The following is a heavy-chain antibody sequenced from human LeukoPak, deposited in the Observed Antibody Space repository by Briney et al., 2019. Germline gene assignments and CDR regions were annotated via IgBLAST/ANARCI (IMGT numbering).Heavy chain of an antibody. D-gene: IGHD1-1*01. CDR2: INHSGGT. J-gene: IGHJ6*02. Sequence: SETLSLTCAVYGGFFSDFYWSWIRQTPGKGLEWIGEINHSGGTNYNPSLKSRVIISVDTSKSQFSLKLSSVTAADAALYYCARGGTTGPHMYGLDVWGPGTTATVSS. CDR1: GGFFSDFY. CDR3: ARGGTTGPHMYGLDV. V-gene: IGHV4-34*01.